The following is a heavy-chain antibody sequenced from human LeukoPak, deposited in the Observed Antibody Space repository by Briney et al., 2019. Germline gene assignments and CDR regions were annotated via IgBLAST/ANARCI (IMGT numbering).Heavy chain of an antibody. D-gene: IGHD2-15*01. Sequence: GGSLRLSCAASGFTFSTYGMHWVRQAPGKGLEWVAVISYDGSNKYYADSVKGRFTISRDNSKNTLYLQMNSLRAEDTAVYYCAKSEGYCSGGSCYSYYYYYMDVWGKGTTVTVSS. CDR1: GFTFSTYG. J-gene: IGHJ6*03. V-gene: IGHV3-30*18. CDR2: ISYDGSNK. CDR3: AKSEGYCSGGSCYSYYYYYMDV.